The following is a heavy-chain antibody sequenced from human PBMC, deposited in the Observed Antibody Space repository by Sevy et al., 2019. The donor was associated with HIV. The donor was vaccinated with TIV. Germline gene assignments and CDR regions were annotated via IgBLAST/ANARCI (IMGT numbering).Heavy chain of an antibody. D-gene: IGHD1-1*01. CDR3: ARDLRTTHHLAFDI. CDR2: TYYRSKWYN. CDR1: GDSVSSTSAA. Sequence: SQTLSLTCAISGDSVSSTSAAWNWIRQSPSRGLEWLGRTYYRSKWYNDYAVSVKSRITINPDTSKNQFSLQLNSVTPEETAVYYCARDLRTTHHLAFDIWGHGTMVTVSS. V-gene: IGHV6-1*01. J-gene: IGHJ3*02.